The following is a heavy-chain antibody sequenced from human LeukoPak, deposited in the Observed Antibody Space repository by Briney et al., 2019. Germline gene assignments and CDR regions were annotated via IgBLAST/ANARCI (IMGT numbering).Heavy chain of an antibody. CDR1: GFTFSSYA. D-gene: IGHD3-3*01. Sequence: PGGSLRLSCAASGFTFSSYAMSWVRQAPGKGLEWVSAISGSGGSTYYADSVKGRFTISGDNSKNTLYLQMNSLRAEDTAVYYRAKSQDDFWSGYPLFLDYWGQGTLVTVSS. V-gene: IGHV3-23*01. J-gene: IGHJ4*02. CDR2: ISGSGGST. CDR3: AKSQDDFWSGYPLFLDY.